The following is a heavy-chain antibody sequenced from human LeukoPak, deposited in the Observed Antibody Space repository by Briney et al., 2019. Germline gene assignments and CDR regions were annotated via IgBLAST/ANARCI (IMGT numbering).Heavy chain of an antibody. D-gene: IGHD5-24*01. CDR1: GYTFTGYY. J-gene: IGHJ5*02. V-gene: IGHV1-2*06. Sequence: ASVKVSCKASGYTFTGYYMHWVRQAPGQGLEWMGRINPNSGGTNYAQKFQGRVTMTRDTSISTAYMELSRLRSDDTAVYYCAREGDGYNYWFDPWGQGTLVTVSS. CDR2: INPNSGGT. CDR3: AREGDGYNYWFDP.